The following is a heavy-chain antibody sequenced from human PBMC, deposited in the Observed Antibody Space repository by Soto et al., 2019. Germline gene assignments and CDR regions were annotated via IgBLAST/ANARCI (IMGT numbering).Heavy chain of an antibody. J-gene: IGHJ6*03. D-gene: IGHD4-17*01. V-gene: IGHV3-33*01. CDR1: GFTFSGYG. CDR3: ARGSGTVTTRGNYYYMDV. CDR2: IWYDGSNK. Sequence: GGPLRVCCAASGFTFSGYGMRRVSQAPGKGLEWVAVIWYDGSNKYYADSVKGRFTISRDNSKNTLYLQMNSLRAEDTAVYYCARGSGTVTTRGNYYYMDVWGKGTTVTVSS.